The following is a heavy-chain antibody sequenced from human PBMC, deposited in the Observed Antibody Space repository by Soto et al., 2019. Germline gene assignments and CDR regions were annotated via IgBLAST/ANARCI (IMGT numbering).Heavy chain of an antibody. CDR2: ISGSGGST. CDR1: GFTFSSYA. Sequence: HPGGSLRLSCAASGFTFSSYAMSWVRQAPGKGLEWVSAISGSGGSTYYADSVKGRFTISRDNSKNTLYLQMNSLRAEDTAVYYCANLYSSSWPYYFDYWRQGTLVTVSS. V-gene: IGHV3-23*01. J-gene: IGHJ4*02. CDR3: ANLYSSSWPYYFDY. D-gene: IGHD6-13*01.